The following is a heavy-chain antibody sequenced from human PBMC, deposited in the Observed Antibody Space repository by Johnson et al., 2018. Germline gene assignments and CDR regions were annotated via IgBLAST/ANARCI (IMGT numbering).Heavy chain of an antibody. V-gene: IGHV3-49*03. CDR2: IRSKAYGGTT. CDR1: GSTFDDYA. CDR3: TRVIGCSGGSCYVQDYYYYYMDV. D-gene: IGHD2-15*01. Sequence: VQLVESGGGLVQPGRSLRLSCAASGSTFDDYAMSWFRQAPGKGLEWVGFIRSKAYGGTTEYAASVKGRFTISRDDSKSIAFLQMNSLKTEETAGYYCTRVIGCSGGSCYVQDYYYYYMDVWGKGTTVTVSS. J-gene: IGHJ6*03.